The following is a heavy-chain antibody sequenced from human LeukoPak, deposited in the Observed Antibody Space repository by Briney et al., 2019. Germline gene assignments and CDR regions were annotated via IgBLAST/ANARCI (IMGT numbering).Heavy chain of an antibody. CDR1: GGSFSNYY. D-gene: IGHD3-10*01. V-gene: IGHV4-34*01. CDR3: ARLVPRYGSGSQSDY. J-gene: IGHJ4*02. Sequence: TSETLSLTCAVYGGSFSNYYWSWIRQPPGKGPEWIGEINHSGSTNYNPSLKSRVTISVDTSKNQFSLKLSSVTAADTAVYYCARLVPRYGSGSQSDYWGQGTLVTVSS. CDR2: INHSGST.